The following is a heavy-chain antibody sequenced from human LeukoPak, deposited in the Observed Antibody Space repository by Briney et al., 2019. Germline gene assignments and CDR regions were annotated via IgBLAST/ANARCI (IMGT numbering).Heavy chain of an antibody. CDR1: GGTFSSYA. CDR2: IIPIFGTA. CDR3: ARGRVPGTMIVVVRNYYMDV. D-gene: IGHD3-22*01. J-gene: IGHJ6*03. Sequence: GSSVKVSCKXSGGTFSSYAISWVRQAPRQGLEWMGGIIPIFGTANYAQKFQGRVTITTDESTSTAYMELSSLRSEDTAVYYCARGRVPGTMIVVVRNYYMDVWGKGTTVTVSS. V-gene: IGHV1-69*05.